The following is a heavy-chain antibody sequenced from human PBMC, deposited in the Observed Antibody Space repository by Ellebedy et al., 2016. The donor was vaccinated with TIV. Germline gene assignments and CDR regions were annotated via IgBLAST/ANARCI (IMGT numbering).Heavy chain of an antibody. CDR3: AKDGNYGSGSWGY. V-gene: IGHV3-30*02. CDR2: IRYYGSDK. J-gene: IGHJ4*02. D-gene: IGHD3-10*01. Sequence: GESLKISCAASGFTFRSYGMHWVRQAPGKGLEWVAFIRYYGSDKYYADSVKGRFTISRDNSKNTLYLQMNSLRAEDTAVYYCAKDGNYGSGSWGYWGQGTLVTVSS. CDR1: GFTFRSYG.